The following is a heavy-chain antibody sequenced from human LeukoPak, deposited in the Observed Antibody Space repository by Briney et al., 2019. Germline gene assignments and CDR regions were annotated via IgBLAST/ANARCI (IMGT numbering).Heavy chain of an antibody. D-gene: IGHD2-2*01. V-gene: IGHV1-2*02. CDR1: GYTFTGYY. CDR3: ARDVAVPAAMGDYYYYMDV. Sequence: ASVKVSCKASGYTFTGYYMNWVRQAPGQGLEWLGWINPNSGGTNYAQKFQGRVTMTRDTSISTAYMELSRLRSDDTAVYYCARDVAVPAAMGDYYYYMDVWGKGTTVTISS. CDR2: INPNSGGT. J-gene: IGHJ6*03.